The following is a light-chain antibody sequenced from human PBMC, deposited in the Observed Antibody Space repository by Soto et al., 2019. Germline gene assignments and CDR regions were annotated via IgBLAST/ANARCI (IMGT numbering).Light chain of an antibody. CDR3: CSYASTSTLV. CDR1: SNDVGSYNL. J-gene: IGLJ3*02. CDR2: EVS. Sequence: QSALTQPASVSASPRQSITISCTGTSNDVGSYNLVSWYQQHPGKDTKLMIYEVSKRPSGISDRVSGSKSCNTASLTISVLQAEDEAEYYCCSYASTSTLVFGGGTKPTGL. V-gene: IGLV2-23*02.